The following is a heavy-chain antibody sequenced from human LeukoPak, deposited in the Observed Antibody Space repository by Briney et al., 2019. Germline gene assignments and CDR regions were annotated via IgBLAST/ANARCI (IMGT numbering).Heavy chain of an antibody. CDR2: ISYDGSNK. CDR1: GFTFSSYA. CDR3: ARDMPPSGSYCFDY. D-gene: IGHD1-26*01. J-gene: IGHJ4*02. Sequence: PGGSLRLSCAASGFTFSSYAMPWVRQAPGKGLEWVAVISYDGSNKYYADSVKGRFTISRDNSKNTLYLQMNSLRAEDTAVYYCARDMPPSGSYCFDYWGQGTLVTVSS. V-gene: IGHV3-30-3*01.